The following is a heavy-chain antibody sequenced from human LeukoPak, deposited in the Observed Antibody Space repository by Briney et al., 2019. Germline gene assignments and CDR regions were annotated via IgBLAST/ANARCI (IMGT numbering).Heavy chain of an antibody. V-gene: IGHV4-39*01. D-gene: IGHD1-26*01. CDR2: IYYTGST. J-gene: IGHJ4*02. CDR1: GASISGGTYY. Sequence: SETLSLTCSVSGASISGGTYYWGWIRQPPGKGLEWIGSIYYTGSTYDNPSLKSRVTISVDTSENQFSLKLSSVTAADTAVYYCARRGGSGRAFDYWGQGTLVTVSS. CDR3: ARRGGSGRAFDY.